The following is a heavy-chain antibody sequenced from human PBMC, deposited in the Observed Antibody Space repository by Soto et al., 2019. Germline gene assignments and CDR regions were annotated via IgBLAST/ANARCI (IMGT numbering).Heavy chain of an antibody. CDR2: IYHSGST. D-gene: IGHD4-17*01. CDR3: ASGLVTTLHY. V-gene: IGHV4-30-2*01. J-gene: IGHJ4*02. Sequence: SETLSLTCAVSGGSISSGGYSWSWIRQPPGKGLEWIGYIYHSGSTYYNPSLKSRVTISVDRSKNQFSLKLSSVAAADTAVYYCASGLVTTLHYWGQGTLVTVSS. CDR1: GGSISSGGYS.